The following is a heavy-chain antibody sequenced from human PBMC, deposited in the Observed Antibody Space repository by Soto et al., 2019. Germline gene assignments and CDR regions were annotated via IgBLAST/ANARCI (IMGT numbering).Heavy chain of an antibody. Sequence: PXGSLRLCCAASGFTLSSYAMSWVRQAPGKGLEWVSAISGSGGSTYYADSVKGRFTISRDNSKNTLYLQMNSLRAEDTAVYYCAKGPRGGSYEIHFDYWGQGTLVTVSS. CDR2: ISGSGGST. CDR1: GFTLSSYA. J-gene: IGHJ4*02. CDR3: AKGPRGGSYEIHFDY. V-gene: IGHV3-23*01. D-gene: IGHD1-26*01.